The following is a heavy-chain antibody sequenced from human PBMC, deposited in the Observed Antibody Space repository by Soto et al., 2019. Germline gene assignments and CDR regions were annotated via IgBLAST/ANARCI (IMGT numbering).Heavy chain of an antibody. J-gene: IGHJ6*03. CDR1: GGSISGNSHY. V-gene: IGHV4-39*01. CDR2: IYYSGST. Sequence: SETLSLTCTVSGGSISGNSHYWGWIRQPPGKGLEWIGSIYYSGSTYYSPSLKSRVTISVDTSKNHFSLKLSSVTAADTAVYYCARHKKAVGRCYYYHYYMDVWGRGTTVTVSS. D-gene: IGHD4-17*01. CDR3: ARHKKAVGRCYYYHYYMDV.